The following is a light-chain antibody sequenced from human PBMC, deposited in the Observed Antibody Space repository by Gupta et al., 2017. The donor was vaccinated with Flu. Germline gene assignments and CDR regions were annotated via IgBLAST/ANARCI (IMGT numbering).Light chain of an antibody. CDR2: EDN. CDR3: QYYDSSNVV. J-gene: IGLJ2*01. Sequence: SSGSIASKYVQWYQQRPGSSPTTVIYEDNQRPSGVPDRFSGSIDSSSNSAALTISGWKNEDEADYYCQYYDSSNVVFGGGTKLTVL. CDR1: SGSIASKY. V-gene: IGLV6-57*01.